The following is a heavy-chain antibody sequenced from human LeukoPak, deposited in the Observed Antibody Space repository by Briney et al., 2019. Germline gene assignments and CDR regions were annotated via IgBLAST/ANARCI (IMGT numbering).Heavy chain of an antibody. CDR3: ARSALWFEELFVGGINFDY. V-gene: IGHV3-48*03. D-gene: IGHD3-10*01. CDR2: ISSSGSTI. CDR1: GFTFSSYE. Sequence: PGGSLRLSCAASGFTFSSYEMNWVRQAPGKGLEWVSYISSSGSTIYYADSVKGRFTISRDNAKNSLYLQMNSLRAEDTAVYYCARSALWFEELFVGGINFDYWGQGTLVTVSS. J-gene: IGHJ4*02.